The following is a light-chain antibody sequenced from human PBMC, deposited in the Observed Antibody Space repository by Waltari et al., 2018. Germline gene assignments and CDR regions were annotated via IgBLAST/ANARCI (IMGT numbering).Light chain of an antibody. J-gene: IGLJ2*01. CDR3: CTFTSSGTWV. CDR1: SDVGNYHL. CDR2: GAT. V-gene: IGLV2-23*01. Sequence: QSALTQPASVSGSPGQSITISCTSDVGNYHLVSWYQPRPGTAPKLKIYGATTRPSGVSDRFSGSKSVTTASLTISGLQAEDEADYYCCTFTSSGTWVFGGGTKLTVL.